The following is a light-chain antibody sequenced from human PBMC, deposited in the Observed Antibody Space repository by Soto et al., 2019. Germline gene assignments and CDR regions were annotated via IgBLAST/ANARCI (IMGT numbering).Light chain of an antibody. CDR2: GAS. V-gene: IGKV3-15*01. Sequence: EIVMTHSPATLSASPGERATLSCRASQTVSISLAWYHQKPAQAPRLLIYGASTRAAGIPARFSGSGSGTEFTLTISILQSDDFAVYYCQQYNNWPLYTFGQGTKLEIK. CDR1: QTVSIS. J-gene: IGKJ2*01. CDR3: QQYNNWPLYT.